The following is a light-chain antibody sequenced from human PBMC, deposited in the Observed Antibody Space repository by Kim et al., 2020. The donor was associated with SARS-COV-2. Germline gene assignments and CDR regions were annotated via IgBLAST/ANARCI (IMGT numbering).Light chain of an antibody. CDR2: VAS. CDR1: QSISNNY. CDR3: QHYGTSPLT. Sequence: SPGERATLSCRDSQSISNNYLAWLQHKPGQAPRLLIYVASSRATGIPDRFSGSGSGTDFTLTISRLEPEDFAVYFCQHYGTSPLTFGGGTKVDIK. J-gene: IGKJ4*01. V-gene: IGKV3-20*01.